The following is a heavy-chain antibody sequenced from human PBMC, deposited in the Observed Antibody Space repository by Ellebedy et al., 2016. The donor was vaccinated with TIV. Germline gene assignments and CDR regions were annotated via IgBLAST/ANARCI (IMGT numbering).Heavy chain of an antibody. CDR1: GFTFNSYW. CDR3: ARRNPSGYDPFFDY. J-gene: IGHJ4*02. Sequence: HTGGSLRLSCAASGFTFNSYWMVWVRQAPGKGLVRVSHINVDGSTTTYADSVEGRFTISRDNAKNTLYLHVNSLRVEDTAVYFCARRNPSGYDPFFDYWGQGTLVAVSS. V-gene: IGHV3-74*01. CDR2: INVDGSTT. D-gene: IGHD5-12*01.